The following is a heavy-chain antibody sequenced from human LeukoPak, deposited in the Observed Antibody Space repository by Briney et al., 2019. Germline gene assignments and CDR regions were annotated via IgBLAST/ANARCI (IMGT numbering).Heavy chain of an antibody. Sequence: ASVKVSCKASGYTFTAYSMHWVRQAPGQGFEWMGWINPNSGGTNYAQKFQGRVTMTRDTSITTAYMELSRLRSDDTAVYYCARDLDYYGSGSFFNIWGQGTMVTASS. V-gene: IGHV1-2*02. CDR3: ARDLDYYGSGSFFNI. D-gene: IGHD3-10*01. CDR1: GYTFTAYS. J-gene: IGHJ3*02. CDR2: INPNSGGT.